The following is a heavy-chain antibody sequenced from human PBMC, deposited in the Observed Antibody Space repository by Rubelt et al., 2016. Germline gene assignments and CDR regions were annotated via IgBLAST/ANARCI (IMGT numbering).Heavy chain of an antibody. V-gene: IGHV3-30*14. CDR1: GFTFSSYA. J-gene: IGHJ4*02. Sequence: SVVSVVQPGRSLRLSCAASGFTFSSYAMHWVRQAPGKGLEWVAVISYDGSNKYYADSVKGRFTISRDNSKNTVYLQMGSLRVEDMAGYYCARNWELDYWGQGTLVTVSS. CDR3: ARNWELDY. D-gene: IGHD7-27*01. CDR2: ISYDGSNK.